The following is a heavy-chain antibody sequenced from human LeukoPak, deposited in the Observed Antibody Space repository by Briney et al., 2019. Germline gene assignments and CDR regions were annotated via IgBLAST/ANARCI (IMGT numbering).Heavy chain of an antibody. CDR2: ITWSSDDM. CDR1: GFTFDGYG. Sequence: SLSLSCAASGFTFDGYGMYWVRQAPGKGLEWVSGITWSSDDMAYADSVKGRFTTSRDNAKNCLYLQMNSLRADDTAMYYCVRGGLDHWGQGALVTVSS. CDR3: VRGGLDH. D-gene: IGHD5-24*01. V-gene: IGHV3-9*01. J-gene: IGHJ4*02.